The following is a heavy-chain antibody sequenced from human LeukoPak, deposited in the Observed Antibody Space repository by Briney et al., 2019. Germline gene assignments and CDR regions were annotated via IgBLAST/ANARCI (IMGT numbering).Heavy chain of an antibody. CDR3: ARHGDIVVVPAANYFDY. CDR2: IYYSGST. V-gene: IGHV4-59*08. J-gene: IGHJ4*02. CDR1: GGSISSYY. D-gene: IGHD2-2*01. Sequence: SSETLSLTCTVSGGSISSYYWSWIRQPPGKGLEWIGYIYYSGSTNYNPSLKSRVTISVDTSKNQFSLKLSSVTAADTAVYYCARHGDIVVVPAANYFDYWGQGTLVTVSS.